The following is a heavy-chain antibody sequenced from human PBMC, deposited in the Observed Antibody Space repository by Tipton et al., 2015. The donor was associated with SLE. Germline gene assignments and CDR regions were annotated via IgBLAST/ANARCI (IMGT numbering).Heavy chain of an antibody. CDR2: IYTSGNT. Sequence: TLSLTCTVSGGSISSSTYYWSWIRQPAGKGLEWIGRIYTSGNTNYKPSLKSRVIISLDTSKNQFSLQVNSVTAADTAVYYCARDVPGITMVQGDALDIWGQGTMVTVSS. D-gene: IGHD3-10*01. CDR3: ARDVPGITMVQGDALDI. V-gene: IGHV4-61*02. CDR1: GGSISSSTYY. J-gene: IGHJ3*02.